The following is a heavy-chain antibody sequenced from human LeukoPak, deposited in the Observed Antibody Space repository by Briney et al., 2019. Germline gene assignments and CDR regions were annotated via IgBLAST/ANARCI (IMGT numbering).Heavy chain of an antibody. D-gene: IGHD3-22*01. CDR2: ISAYNGNT. V-gene: IGHV1-18*01. CDR1: GYIFSNYG. CDR3: ASAYYDTSGYYSTLYYGMDV. Sequence: ASVKVSCKASGYIFSNYGISWVRQAPGQGLEWMGWISAYNGNTNYAQQLQGRLSMTTDTSTSTAYMELRSLRSDDTAVYYCASAYYDTSGYYSTLYYGMDVWGQGTTVTV. J-gene: IGHJ6*02.